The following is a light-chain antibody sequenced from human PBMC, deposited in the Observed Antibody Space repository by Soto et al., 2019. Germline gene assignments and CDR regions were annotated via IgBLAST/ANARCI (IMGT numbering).Light chain of an antibody. CDR3: QSYDSSLSSYV. J-gene: IGLJ1*01. V-gene: IGLV1-40*01. Sequence: QSVLTQPPSMSGAPGQRVTLSCTGSSSNIGAGYDVHWYQQLPGRAPKLLIYGNNNRPSGVPDRFSGSKSGTSASLAITGLQAEDEADYYCQSYDSSLSSYVFGTVTKLTVL. CDR1: SSNIGAGYD. CDR2: GNN.